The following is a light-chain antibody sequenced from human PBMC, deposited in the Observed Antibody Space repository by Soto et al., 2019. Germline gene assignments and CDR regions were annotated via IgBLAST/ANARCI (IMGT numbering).Light chain of an antibody. CDR2: GAS. CDR3: QQYNNWPPYT. CDR1: KSVSSN. J-gene: IGKJ2*01. V-gene: IGKV3-15*01. Sequence: EIVMTQSPTNLSVSPGERATLSCRASKSVSSNLAWYRQKPGQAPRLLIYGASTRATGIPARFSGSGSGTEFTLTISSLRSEDFAVYYCQQYNNWPPYTFGQGTKLEIK.